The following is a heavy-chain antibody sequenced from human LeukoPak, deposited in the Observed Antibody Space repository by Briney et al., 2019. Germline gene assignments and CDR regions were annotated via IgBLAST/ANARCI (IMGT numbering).Heavy chain of an antibody. CDR2: ISSSGSTI. D-gene: IGHD3-3*01. CDR3: ARDHEGRYYDFWSGYYKYYYYMDV. J-gene: IGHJ6*03. Sequence: GGSLRLSCAASGFTFSDYYMSCIRQAPGKGLEWVSYISSSGSTIYYADSVKGRFTISRDNAKNSLYLQMNSLRAEDTAVYYCARDHEGRYYDFWSGYYKYYYYMDVWGKGTTVTVSS. CDR1: GFTFSDYY. V-gene: IGHV3-11*04.